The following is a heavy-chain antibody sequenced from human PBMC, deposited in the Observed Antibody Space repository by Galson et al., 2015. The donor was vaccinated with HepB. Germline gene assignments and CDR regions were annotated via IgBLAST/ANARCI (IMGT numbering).Heavy chain of an antibody. CDR3: AKGSHYYYMDV. J-gene: IGHJ6*03. V-gene: IGHV3-9*01. CDR1: GFGFNDHT. CDR2: ISWSSGSV. Sequence: SLRLSCAASGFGFNDHTTHWVRQAPGKGLEWVSGISWSSGSVGYADSVKGRFTISRDNAKNSLYLQMDSLRAEDTALYYCAKGSHYYYMDVWGKGTTVTVSS.